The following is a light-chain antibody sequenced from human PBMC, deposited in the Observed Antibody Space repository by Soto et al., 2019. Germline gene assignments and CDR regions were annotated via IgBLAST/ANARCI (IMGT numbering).Light chain of an antibody. V-gene: IGKV1-5*03. CDR2: KAS. CDR1: QSFNNW. Sequence: DIQMTQSPSTLSASVGDRVTITCRASQSFNNWLAWYQQKPGKAPKLLIYKASNLESGVPSRFSGSGSGTEITLTISSLQPDDFVTYYCQQYNSWTCGQGTKVELK. J-gene: IGKJ1*01. CDR3: QQYNSWT.